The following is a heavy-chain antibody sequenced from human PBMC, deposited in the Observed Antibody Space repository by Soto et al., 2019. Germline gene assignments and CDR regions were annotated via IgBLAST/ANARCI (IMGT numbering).Heavy chain of an antibody. V-gene: IGHV3-30*02. CDR3: AKGAPLQIFDY. CDR2: IWSDGSTE. Sequence: GGSLRLSCAASGFTFSSSGMHWVRQAPGKGLEWVAVIWSDGSTEKYADSVRGRFTISRDNSKNTLYLQMNSLRAEDTAVYYCAKGAPLQIFDYWGQGTLVTVSS. D-gene: IGHD4-4*01. J-gene: IGHJ4*02. CDR1: GFTFSSSG.